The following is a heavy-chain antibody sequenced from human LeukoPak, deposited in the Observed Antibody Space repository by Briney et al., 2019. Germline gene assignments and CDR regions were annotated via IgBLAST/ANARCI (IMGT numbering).Heavy chain of an antibody. CDR2: ISAYNGNK. Sequence: ASVKVSCKASGYTFTSYGISWVRQAPGQGLEWMGWISAYNGNKNYAEKLQGRVTMTTDKSTNTVYMELRSLKSDDTAVYYWARDGGVATPFDYWGQGTLVTVSS. D-gene: IGHD2-8*02. CDR1: GYTFTSYG. J-gene: IGHJ4*02. CDR3: ARDGGVATPFDY. V-gene: IGHV1-18*01.